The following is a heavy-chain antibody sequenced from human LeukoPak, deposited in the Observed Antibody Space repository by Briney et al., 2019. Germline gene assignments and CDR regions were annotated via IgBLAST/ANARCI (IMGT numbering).Heavy chain of an antibody. CDR1: GFTFSSYA. CDR3: AKDLKTVYYGEVGY. V-gene: IGHV3-23*01. D-gene: IGHD3-10*01. J-gene: IGHJ4*02. CDR2: ISGSGGST. Sequence: GGSLRLFCAASGFTFSSYAMSWVRQAPGKGLEWVSAISGSGGSTYYADSVKGRFTISRDNSKNTLYLQMNSLRAEDTAVYYCAKDLKTVYYGEVGYWGQGTLVTVSS.